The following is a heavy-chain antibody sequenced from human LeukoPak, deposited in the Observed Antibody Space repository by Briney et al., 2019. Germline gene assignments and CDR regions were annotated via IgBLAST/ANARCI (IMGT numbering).Heavy chain of an antibody. D-gene: IGHD5-12*01. V-gene: IGHV4-61*01. CDR1: GGSISSSSYY. J-gene: IGHJ4*02. Sequence: PSETLSLTCTVSGGSISSSSYYWGWIRQPPGKGLEWLGYIYYIGSTNYNPSLKSRITISVDTSKNQFSLKLSSVTAADAAVYYCARDNSDYDGGYFDAWGQGALVTVSS. CDR3: ARDNSDYDGGYFDA. CDR2: IYYIGST.